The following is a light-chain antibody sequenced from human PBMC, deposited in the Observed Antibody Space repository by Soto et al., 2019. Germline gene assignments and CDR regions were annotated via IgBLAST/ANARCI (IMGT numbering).Light chain of an antibody. CDR1: QSISSW. CDR3: QQRRT. CDR2: KAS. J-gene: IGKJ1*01. V-gene: IGKV1-5*03. Sequence: DIQMTQSPSTLSASVGDRVTITFRASQSISSWLAWYQQKPGKAPKLLIYKASSLESGVPSRFSGSGSGTAFTLTISSLQPDDFATYYCQQRRTFGQGTKVEIK.